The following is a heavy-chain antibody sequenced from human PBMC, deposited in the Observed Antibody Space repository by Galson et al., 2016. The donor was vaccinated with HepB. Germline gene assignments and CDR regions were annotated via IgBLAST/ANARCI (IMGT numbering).Heavy chain of an antibody. J-gene: IGHJ3*01. Sequence: SLRLSCAASGFTFSSHGMNWVRQAPGEGLQWISYISSGSSTIYYADSVEGRFTVSRDNSKNTVFLEMNVLRVEDTALYYCARDKMTTSGADAFDVWGQGTRVTVSS. D-gene: IGHD5-24*01. CDR1: GFTFSSHG. CDR2: ISSGSSTI. CDR3: ARDKMTTSGADAFDV. V-gene: IGHV3-48*01.